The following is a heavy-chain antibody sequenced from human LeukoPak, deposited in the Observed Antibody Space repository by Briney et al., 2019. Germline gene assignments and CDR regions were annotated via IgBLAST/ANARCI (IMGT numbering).Heavy chain of an antibody. D-gene: IGHD2-21*02. CDR3: ARDKRYCGGDCYLLDY. CDR1: GGSISSSSYS. J-gene: IGHJ4*02. CDR2: IYYSGST. Sequence: SETLSLTCTVSGGSISSSSYSWGWIRQPPGKGLEWIGSIYYSGSTYYNPSLKSRVTISVDTSKNQFSLKLSSVTAADTAVYYCARDKRYCGGDCYLLDYWGQGTLVTVSS. V-gene: IGHV4-39*07.